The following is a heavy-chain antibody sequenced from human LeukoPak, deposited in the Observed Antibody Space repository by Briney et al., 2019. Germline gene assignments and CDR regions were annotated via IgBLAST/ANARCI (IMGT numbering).Heavy chain of an antibody. J-gene: IGHJ4*02. Sequence: PGGSLRLSCAASGFTFSSYAMSWVRQAPGKGLEWVSAISGSGGSTYYADSVKGRFTISRDNSKNTLYLQMNSLRAEDTAVYYCAKATFGVPDHLWFGELLYLYFDYWRQRTLVTVSS. CDR3: AKATFGVPDHLWFGELLYLYFDY. CDR2: ISGSGGST. V-gene: IGHV3-23*01. D-gene: IGHD3-10*01. CDR1: GFTFSSYA.